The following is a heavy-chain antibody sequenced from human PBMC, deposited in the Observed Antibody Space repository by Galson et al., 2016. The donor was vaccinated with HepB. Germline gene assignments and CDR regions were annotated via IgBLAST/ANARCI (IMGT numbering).Heavy chain of an antibody. J-gene: IGHJ6*02. V-gene: IGHV1-18*01. Sequence: SCKASGYSFTSYGISWVRQAPGQGLEWMGWVSPWNGNTNYEQKFQGRVTMTTDTSTNTAYMELRSLRSDDTAGYYCARDEGDTYSSRSRGMDVWGQGATVTVSS. CDR2: VSPWNGNT. D-gene: IGHD3-22*01. CDR1: GYSFTSYG. CDR3: ARDEGDTYSSRSRGMDV.